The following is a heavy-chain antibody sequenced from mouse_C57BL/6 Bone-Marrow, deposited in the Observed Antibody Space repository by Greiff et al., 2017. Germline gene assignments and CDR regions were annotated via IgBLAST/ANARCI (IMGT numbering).Heavy chain of an antibody. V-gene: IGHV1-69*01. D-gene: IGHD2-4*01. CDR2: IDPSDSYP. CDR1: GYTFTSYW. CDR3: ARLDDYDVAY. Sequence: QVQLQQPGAELVMPGASVKLSCKASGYTFTSYWMHWVKQRPGQGLEWIGEIDPSDSYPNYNQKFKGKSTLTVDKSSSTAYMQLSSLTSEDSAVYYCARLDDYDVAYWGQGTLVTVSA. J-gene: IGHJ3*01.